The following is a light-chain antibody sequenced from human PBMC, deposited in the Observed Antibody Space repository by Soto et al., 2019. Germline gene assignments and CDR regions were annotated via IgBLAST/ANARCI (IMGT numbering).Light chain of an antibody. J-gene: IGLJ2*01. V-gene: IGLV1-47*01. CDR1: SSNIGSNY. Sequence: QAVVTQPPSASGTPGQRVTISCSGSSSNIGSNYVYWYQQLPGTAPKLLIYRNNQRPSGVHDRFSGSKSGTSASLAISGLRSEDEADYYCAAWDDSLSGHVVFGGGTKLTVL. CDR3: AAWDDSLSGHVV. CDR2: RNN.